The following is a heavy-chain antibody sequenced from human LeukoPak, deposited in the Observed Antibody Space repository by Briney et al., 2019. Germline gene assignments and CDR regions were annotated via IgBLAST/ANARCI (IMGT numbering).Heavy chain of an antibody. CDR1: GFTFSSYW. J-gene: IGHJ5*02. Sequence: GGSLRLSCAASGFTFSSYWMSWVRQAPGKGLEWVANIKQDGSEKYYVDSVKGRFTISRDNAKNTLYLQMNSLRAEDTAVYYCARVFYSGRGNWFDPWGQGTLVTVSS. CDR3: ARVFYSGRGNWFDP. V-gene: IGHV3-7*01. D-gene: IGHD1-26*01. CDR2: IKQDGSEK.